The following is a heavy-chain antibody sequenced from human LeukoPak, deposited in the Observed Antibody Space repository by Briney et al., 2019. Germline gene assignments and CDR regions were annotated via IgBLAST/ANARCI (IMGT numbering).Heavy chain of an antibody. CDR1: GFTFSSYA. V-gene: IGHV3-64*01. D-gene: IGHD6-6*01. CDR3: ARDGGSIAARIFDY. J-gene: IGHJ4*02. CDR2: ISSNGGST. Sequence: GGSLRLSCAASGFTFSSYAMHWVRQAPGKGLEYVSAISSNGGSTYYANSVKGRFTISRDNSKNTLYLQMGSLRAEDMAVYYCARDGGSIAARIFDYWGQGTLVAVSS.